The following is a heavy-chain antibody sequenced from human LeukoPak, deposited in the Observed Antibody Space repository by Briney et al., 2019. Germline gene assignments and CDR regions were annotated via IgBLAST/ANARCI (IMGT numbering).Heavy chain of an antibody. J-gene: IGHJ3*01. D-gene: IGHD4-17*01. CDR3: ARDPNGDYIGAFEF. V-gene: IGHV3-23*01. Sequence: PGGSLRLSCAASGFTFSNYSVMWVRQAPGQGLEWVSAITSAGAQRYADSVKGRITISRDNSKNTLYLQMNSLRAEDTAQYFCARDPNGDYIGAFEFWGQGTGVTVSS. CDR1: GFTFSNYS. CDR2: ITSAGAQ.